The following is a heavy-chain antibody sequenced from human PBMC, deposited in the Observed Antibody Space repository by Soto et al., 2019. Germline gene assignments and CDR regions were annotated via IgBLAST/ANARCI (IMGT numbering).Heavy chain of an antibody. D-gene: IGHD5-18*01. CDR3: ASATHVDTAMVKDAFDV. J-gene: IGHJ3*01. Sequence: PSPTLSLTCAISGASVSSNSAAWHWARQSPSRGLEWLGRTYYRSKWYNDYAVSVKSRITINPDTAKNQFYLQLNSETPEDTAVYYCASATHVDTAMVKDAFDVWGQGTMVTVSS. V-gene: IGHV6-1*01. CDR1: GASVSSNSAA. CDR2: TYYRSKWYN.